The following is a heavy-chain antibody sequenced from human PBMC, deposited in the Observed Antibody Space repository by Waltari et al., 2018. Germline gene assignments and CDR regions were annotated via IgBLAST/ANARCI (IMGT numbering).Heavy chain of an antibody. D-gene: IGHD6-13*01. J-gene: IGHJ6*02. CDR2: IIPIFATV. CDR1: GYTLTNYA. V-gene: IGHV1-69*08. Sequence: QVQLVQSGAEVKKPGSSAMVSCSVEGYTLTNYAIHWLRQAPGQGLEWVGRIIPIFATVNFAQKFQDRVTITAATPTSTAYMEVSSLRSDDTAMYYCAVTLSAAPFYGLDVWGQGTTVTVFS. CDR3: AVTLSAAPFYGLDV.